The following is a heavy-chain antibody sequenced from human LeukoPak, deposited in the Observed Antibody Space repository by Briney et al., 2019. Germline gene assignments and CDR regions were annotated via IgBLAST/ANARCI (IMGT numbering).Heavy chain of an antibody. D-gene: IGHD2-2*01. J-gene: IGHJ3*02. CDR2: IYYSGST. Sequence: SETLSLTCTVSGGSISSSSYYWGWIRQPPGKGLEWIGSIYYSGSTYYNPSLKSRVTISVDTSKNQFSLKLISVTAADTAVYYCAKEGGYCSSTSCYQGAFDIWGQGTMVTVSS. CDR3: AKEGGYCSSTSCYQGAFDI. V-gene: IGHV4-39*02. CDR1: GGSISSSSYY.